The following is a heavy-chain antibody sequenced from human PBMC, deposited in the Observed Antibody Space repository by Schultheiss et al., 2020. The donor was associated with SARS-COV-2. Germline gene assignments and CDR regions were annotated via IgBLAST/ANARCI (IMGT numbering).Heavy chain of an antibody. D-gene: IGHD6-13*01. CDR3: AKSSAAAGTPTEYFQH. V-gene: IGHV3-9*01. CDR1: GFTFDDYA. J-gene: IGHJ1*01. CDR2: ISWNSGSI. Sequence: GGSLRLSCAASGFTFDDYAMHWVRQAPGKGLEWVSGISWNSGSIGYADSVKGRFTISRDNAKNSLYLQMNSLRAEDTALYYCAKSSAAAGTPTEYFQHWGQGTLVTVAS.